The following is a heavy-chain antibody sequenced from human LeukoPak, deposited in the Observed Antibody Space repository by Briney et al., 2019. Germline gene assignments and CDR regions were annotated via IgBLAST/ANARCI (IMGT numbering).Heavy chain of an antibody. CDR2: IIPIFGTA. CDR1: GGTFSSYA. D-gene: IGHD6-13*01. CDR3: AREKTPGYSSSPNWFDP. J-gene: IGHJ5*02. V-gene: IGHV1-69*06. Sequence: GASVKVSCKASGGTFSSYAISWVRQAPGQGLEWMGGIIPIFGTANYAQKFQGRVTITADKSTSTAYMELSSLRSEDTAVYYCAREKTPGYSSSPNWFDPWGQGTLVAVSS.